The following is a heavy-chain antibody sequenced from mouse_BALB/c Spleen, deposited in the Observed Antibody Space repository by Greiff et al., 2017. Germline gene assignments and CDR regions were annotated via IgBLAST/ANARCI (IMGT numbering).Heavy chain of an antibody. Sequence: EVQLVESGGGLVKPGGSLKLSCAASGFTFSDYYMYWVRQTPEKRLAWVATISDGGSYTYYPDSVKGRFTISRDNAKNNLYLQMSSLKSEDTAMYYCARDYGNYGWFAYWGQGTLVTVSA. V-gene: IGHV5-4*02. J-gene: IGHJ3*01. CDR3: ARDYGNYGWFAY. D-gene: IGHD2-1*01. CDR1: GFTFSDYY. CDR2: ISDGGSYT.